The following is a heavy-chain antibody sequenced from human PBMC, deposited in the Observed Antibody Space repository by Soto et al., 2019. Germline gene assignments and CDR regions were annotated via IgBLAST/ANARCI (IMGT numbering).Heavy chain of an antibody. D-gene: IGHD6-13*01. J-gene: IGHJ4*02. CDR1: GFTFSSYS. Sequence: GGSLRLSCAASGFTFSSYSMNWVRQAPGKGLEWVSSISSSSSYIYYADSVKGRFTISRDNAKNSLYLQMNSLRAEDTAVYYCARDSSSWYYFDYWGQGTLVTVSS. V-gene: IGHV3-21*01. CDR3: ARDSSSWYYFDY. CDR2: ISSSSSYI.